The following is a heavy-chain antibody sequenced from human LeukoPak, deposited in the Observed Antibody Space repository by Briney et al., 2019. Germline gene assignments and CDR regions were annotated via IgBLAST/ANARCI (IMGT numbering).Heavy chain of an antibody. CDR3: ARVPAATNGRFDP. J-gene: IGHJ5*02. V-gene: IGHV1-2*02. CDR2: INPNSGGT. Sequence: ASVKVSCKASGYTFTGYYMHWVRQAPGQGLEWMGWINPNSGGTNYARRFQGRVTMTRVKSISTAYMEFSSLRFDDTALYYCARVPAATNGRFDPWGQGTLVSVSS. CDR1: GYTFTGYY. D-gene: IGHD6-13*01.